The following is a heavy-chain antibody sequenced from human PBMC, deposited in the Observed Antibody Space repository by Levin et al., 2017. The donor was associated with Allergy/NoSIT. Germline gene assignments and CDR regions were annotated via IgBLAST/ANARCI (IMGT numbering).Heavy chain of an antibody. CDR1: DGSISSAY. D-gene: IGHD3-10*01. Sequence: SQTLSLTCTVSDGSISSAYWSWIRQPPGKGLEWIGYIYYSGTTDYNPSLKSRVTISIDMSKNQLSLKLYSVTPADTAVYYCARVPAPGGYNYGTDVWGQGTTVTVSS. J-gene: IGHJ6*02. V-gene: IGHV4-59*01. CDR2: IYYSGTT. CDR3: ARVPAPGGYNYGTDV.